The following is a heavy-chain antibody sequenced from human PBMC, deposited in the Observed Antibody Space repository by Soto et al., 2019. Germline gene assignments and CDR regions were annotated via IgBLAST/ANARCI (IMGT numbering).Heavy chain of an antibody. V-gene: IGHV1-18*01. D-gene: IGHD2-15*01. CDR1: GYTFTSYG. CDR3: AREDDSNYCSGGSCYSGP. J-gene: IGHJ5*02. CDR2: ISAYNGNT. Sequence: ASVRVSCKASGYTFTSYGISWVRQAPGQGLEWMGWISAYNGNTNYAQKLQGRVTMTTDTSTSTAYMELRSLRSDDTAVYYCAREDDSNYCSGGSCYSGPWGQGTLVTVSS.